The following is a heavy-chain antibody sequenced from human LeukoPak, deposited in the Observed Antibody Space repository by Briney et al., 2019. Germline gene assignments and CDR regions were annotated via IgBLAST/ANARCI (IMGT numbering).Heavy chain of an antibody. J-gene: IGHJ4*02. Sequence: SENLSLTCTVSGGSISSHYWSWIRPPPGKGLEGIGYIYYSGSTNYNPSLKSRVTISVDTSKSQFSLKLSSVTAADTAVYYCARGRLGSGSYWFDYWGQGTLVTVSS. CDR1: GGSISSHY. V-gene: IGHV4-59*11. CDR3: ARGRLGSGSYWFDY. CDR2: IYYSGST. D-gene: IGHD1-26*01.